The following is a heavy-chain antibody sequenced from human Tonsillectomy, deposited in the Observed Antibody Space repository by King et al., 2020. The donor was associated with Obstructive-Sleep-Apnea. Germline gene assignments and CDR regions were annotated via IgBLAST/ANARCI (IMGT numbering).Heavy chain of an antibody. CDR2: MNPNSGNR. V-gene: IGHV1-8*01. CDR1: GYTFINYD. D-gene: IGHD6-13*01. CDR3: ARSGGYSNSWYDY. J-gene: IGHJ4*02. Sequence: QLVQSGAEVKKPGASVKVSCQASGYTFINYDINWVRQATGQGLEWMGWMNPNSGNRGYVDKLQGRVTMTRNISIRTAYMELSSLTAEDTAVYYCARSGGYSNSWYDYWGQGTLVTVSS.